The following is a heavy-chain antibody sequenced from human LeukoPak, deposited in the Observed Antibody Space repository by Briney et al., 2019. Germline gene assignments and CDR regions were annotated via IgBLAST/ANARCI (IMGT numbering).Heavy chain of an antibody. CDR1: GGTFSSYA. CDR2: IIPILGIA. D-gene: IGHD3-22*01. V-gene: IGHV1-69*04. Sequence: SVKVSCKASGGTFSSYAISWVRQAPGQGLEWMGRIIPILGIANYAQKFQGRVTITADKSTSTAYMELSSLRSEDTAVYYCAGGCYDSSGYYPRKYYYYGMDVWGQGTTVTVSS. J-gene: IGHJ6*02. CDR3: AGGCYDSSGYYPRKYYYYGMDV.